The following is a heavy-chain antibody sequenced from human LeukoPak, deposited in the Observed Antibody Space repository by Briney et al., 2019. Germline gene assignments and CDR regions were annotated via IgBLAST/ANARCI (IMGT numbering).Heavy chain of an antibody. J-gene: IGHJ5*02. CDR1: GYTFTSYG. Sequence: ASVKVSCKASGYTFTSYGCSWVRQAPGQGLEWMGWISAYNGNTNYAQKLQGRVTMTTDTCTSTAYMELRSLRSDHTAVYYCARDGFYDFWSGYHNWFDPWGQGTLVTVSS. CDR2: ISAYNGNT. V-gene: IGHV1-18*01. CDR3: ARDGFYDFWSGYHNWFDP. D-gene: IGHD3-3*01.